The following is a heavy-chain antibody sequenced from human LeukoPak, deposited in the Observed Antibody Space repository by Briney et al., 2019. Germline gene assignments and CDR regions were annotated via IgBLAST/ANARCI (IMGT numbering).Heavy chain of an antibody. D-gene: IGHD5-18*01. J-gene: IGHJ4*02. Sequence: GGSLRLSCAASGFSFSSYAMHWVRQAPGKGLEWVAAIPNDGSKTYYADSAKGRFTISRDNSKNTLYLQMNSLRTEDTAVYYCANERGYNYGYSFDYWGQGTLVTVSS. V-gene: IGHV3-30-3*02. CDR2: IPNDGSKT. CDR3: ANERGYNYGYSFDY. CDR1: GFSFSSYA.